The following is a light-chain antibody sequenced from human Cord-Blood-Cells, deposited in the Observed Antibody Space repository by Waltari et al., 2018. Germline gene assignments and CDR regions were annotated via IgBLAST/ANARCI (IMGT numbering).Light chain of an antibody. J-gene: IGKJ4*01. CDR3: QQYYSYPLT. CDR1: QGISSY. V-gene: IGKV1-8*01. CDR2: AAS. Sequence: AIRMTQSPSSLSASTGDRVTITCRASQGISSYLAWYQKKPGKAPKLLIYAASTLQSGVPSRFSGSGSGTDFTLTISCLQSEDFATYYCQQYYSYPLTFGGGTKVEIK.